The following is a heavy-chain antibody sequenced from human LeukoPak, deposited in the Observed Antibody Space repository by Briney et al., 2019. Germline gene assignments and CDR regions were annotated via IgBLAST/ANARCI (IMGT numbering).Heavy chain of an antibody. CDR2: ISGSGGST. D-gene: IGHD3-10*01. CDR1: GFTFSSYA. J-gene: IGHJ4*02. V-gene: IGHV3-23*01. CDR3: AKVAVGDYYGSGSLDY. Sequence: GGSLTLSCAASGFTFSSYAMSWVRQAPGKGLEWVSAISGSGGSTYYADSVKGRFTISRDNSKNTLYLQMNSLRAEDTAVYYCAKVAVGDYYGSGSLDYWGQGTLVTVSS.